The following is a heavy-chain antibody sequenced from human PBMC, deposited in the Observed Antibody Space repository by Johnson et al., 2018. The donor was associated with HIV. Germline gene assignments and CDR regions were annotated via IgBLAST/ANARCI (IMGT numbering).Heavy chain of an antibody. CDR1: GFTFSSYA. CDR2: ISYDGSNK. J-gene: IGHJ3*02. D-gene: IGHD1-26*01. V-gene: IGHV3-30-3*01. Sequence: VQLVESGGGVVQPGRSLSLSCAASGFTFSSYAMNWVRQAPGKGLEWVAVISYDGSNKYYADSVKGRFTISRDNSKNTLYLQMNSLKTEDTALYYCTTDVPGGPYYNAFDIWGQGTMVTVSS. CDR3: TTDVPGGPYYNAFDI.